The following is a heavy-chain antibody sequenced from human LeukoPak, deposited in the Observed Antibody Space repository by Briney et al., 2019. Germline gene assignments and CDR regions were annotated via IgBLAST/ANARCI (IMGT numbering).Heavy chain of an antibody. Sequence: PSETLSLTCAVYGGSFSGYYWSWIRQPPGKGLEWIGEINHSGSTNYNPSLKSRVTISVDTSKNQFSLKLSSVTAEDTAVYYCARDRGYSYGHRFDYWGQGTLVTVSS. V-gene: IGHV4-34*01. CDR1: GGSFSGYY. CDR2: INHSGST. J-gene: IGHJ4*02. D-gene: IGHD5-18*01. CDR3: ARDRGYSYGHRFDY.